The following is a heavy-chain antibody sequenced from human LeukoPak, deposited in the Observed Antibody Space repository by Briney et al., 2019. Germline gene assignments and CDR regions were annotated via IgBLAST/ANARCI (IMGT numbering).Heavy chain of an antibody. V-gene: IGHV4-39*01. J-gene: IGHJ5*02. CDR2: IYYGGTT. CDR1: GGSISSSFYY. D-gene: IGHD1-26*01. CDR3: ARQSYGHMNWFDP. Sequence: PSETLSLTCTVSGGSISSSFYYWGWIRQPPGKGLEWIGTIYYGGTTYYNPSLKSRVTISVDTSKNHFSLKLTSVTAADTAVYYCARQSYGHMNWFDPWGQGTLVTVSS.